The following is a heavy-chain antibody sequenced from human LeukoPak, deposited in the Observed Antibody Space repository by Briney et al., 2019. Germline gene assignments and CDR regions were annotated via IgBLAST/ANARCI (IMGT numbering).Heavy chain of an antibody. D-gene: IGHD6-6*01. CDR1: GGSISSHY. V-gene: IGHV4-59*11. CDR3: ARVDSSSPSHYFDY. Sequence: SETLSLTCTVSGGSISSHYWSWIRQPPGKGLEWIGYIYYSGSTNYNPSLKSRVTISVDTSKNQFSLKLSSVTAADTAVYYCARVDSSSPSHYFDYWGQGTLVTVSS. CDR2: IYYSGST. J-gene: IGHJ4*02.